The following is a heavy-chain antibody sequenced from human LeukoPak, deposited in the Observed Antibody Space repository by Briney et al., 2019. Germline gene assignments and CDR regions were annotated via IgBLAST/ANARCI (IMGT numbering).Heavy chain of an antibody. CDR3: ARDVWFGDYPPGY. V-gene: IGHV1-24*01. Sequence: ASVKVSCKVSGYTLTELSMHWVRQAPGKGLEWMGGFDPEDGETIYAQKFQGRVTMTRDTSISTAYMELSRLRFDDTAVYYCARDVWFGDYPPGYWGQGTLVTVSS. J-gene: IGHJ4*02. CDR2: FDPEDGET. CDR1: GYTLTELS. D-gene: IGHD3-10*01.